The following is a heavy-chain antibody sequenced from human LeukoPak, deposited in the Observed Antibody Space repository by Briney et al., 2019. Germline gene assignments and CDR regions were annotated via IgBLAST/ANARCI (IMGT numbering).Heavy chain of an antibody. CDR1: SGNS. Sequence: PSETLSLTCAVSSGNSWDWLRQPPGKGLEWIGSIFQDGNTYYNPSLKSRVTISLDTSKKQFSLKLISVTAADTAVYYCARRYCNSGICYFYDYWGQGTLVTVSP. D-gene: IGHD2-8*01. CDR3: ARRYCNSGICYFYDY. V-gene: IGHV4-38-2*01. CDR2: IFQDGNT. J-gene: IGHJ4*02.